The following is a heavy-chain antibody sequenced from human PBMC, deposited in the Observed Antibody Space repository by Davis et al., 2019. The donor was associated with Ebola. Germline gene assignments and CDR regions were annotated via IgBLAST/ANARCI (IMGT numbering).Heavy chain of an antibody. Sequence: ASVKVSCKASGYTFGNYDINWVRQVPGQGLEWMGRISGYNGNANSAQRFQGRVTITADESTSTAYMELSSLRSEDTAVYYCANRYCSGGSCRNWFDPWGQGTLVTVSS. J-gene: IGHJ5*02. CDR3: ANRYCSGGSCRNWFDP. V-gene: IGHV1-18*04. CDR2: ISGYNGNA. CDR1: GYTFGNYD. D-gene: IGHD2-15*01.